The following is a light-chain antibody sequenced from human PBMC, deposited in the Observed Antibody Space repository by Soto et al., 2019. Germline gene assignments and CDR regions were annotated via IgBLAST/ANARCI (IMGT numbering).Light chain of an antibody. CDR3: QQYGSSLFT. CDR1: QSVSSSY. Sequence: EIVLTQSPGTLYLSPGERATLSCRASQSVSSSYLAWYQQKPGQAPRLLIYGASSRATSIPDRFSGSGSGTDFTLTSSRLEPEDFAVYYCQQYGSSLFTFGPVTKVYIK. CDR2: GAS. V-gene: IGKV3-20*01. J-gene: IGKJ3*01.